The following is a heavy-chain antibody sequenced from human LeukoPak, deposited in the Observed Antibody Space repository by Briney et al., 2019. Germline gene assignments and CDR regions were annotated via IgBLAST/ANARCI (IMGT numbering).Heavy chain of an antibody. CDR2: FIPILDIT. J-gene: IGHJ4*02. CDR1: GGTFSSYG. D-gene: IGHD2-21*01. V-gene: IGHV1-69*04. Sequence: SVKVSCKASGGTFSSYGISWVRQPPGQRLEWLGRFIPILDITTYAQKFQGRVTITADKSTGTAYMHLSGLRSEDTAVYYCARGPGVVIATVFDYWGQGNLVTVSP. CDR3: ARGPGVVIATVFDY.